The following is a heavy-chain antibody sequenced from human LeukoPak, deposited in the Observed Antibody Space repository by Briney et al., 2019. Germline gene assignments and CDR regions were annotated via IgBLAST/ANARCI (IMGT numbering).Heavy chain of an antibody. CDR1: GGSISSYY. Sequence: SETLSLTCTVSGGSISSYYWSWIRQPPGKGLEWIGYIYYSGSTNYNPSLKSRVTISVDTSKNQFSLKLSSVTAADTAVYYCARDSDSSGAVGMDVWGQGTTVPVSS. V-gene: IGHV4-59*01. J-gene: IGHJ6*02. D-gene: IGHD3-22*01. CDR2: IYYSGST. CDR3: ARDSDSSGAVGMDV.